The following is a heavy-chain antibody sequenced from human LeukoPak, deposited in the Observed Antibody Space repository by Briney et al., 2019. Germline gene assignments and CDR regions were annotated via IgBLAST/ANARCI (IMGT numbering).Heavy chain of an antibody. D-gene: IGHD2-15*01. V-gene: IGHV1-2*02. CDR3: ARGICSGGSCYSNWFDP. J-gene: IGHJ5*02. CDR2: INPNSGGT. CDR1: GYTFTSYY. Sequence: ASVKVSCKASGYTFTSYYMHWVRQAPGQGLEWMGWINPNSGGTNYAQKFQGRVTMTRDTSISTAYMELSRLRSDDTAVYYCARGICSGGSCYSNWFDPWGQGTLVTVSS.